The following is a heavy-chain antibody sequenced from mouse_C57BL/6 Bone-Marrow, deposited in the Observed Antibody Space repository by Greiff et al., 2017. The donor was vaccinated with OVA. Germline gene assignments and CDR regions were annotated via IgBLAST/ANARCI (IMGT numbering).Heavy chain of an antibody. J-gene: IGHJ3*01. CDR3: AKRAGGNSLLAT. Sequence: QVQLQQSGAELMKPGASVKLSCKATGYTFTGYWMEWVKQRPGHGLEWIGEILPGSGSTNYNEKFKGKATFTADTSSNTAYMRLSSLTSEDSVIYNSAKRAGGNSLLATGGKGTLVTVPA. CDR1: GYTFTGYW. V-gene: IGHV1-9*01. D-gene: IGHD2-1*01. CDR2: ILPGSGST.